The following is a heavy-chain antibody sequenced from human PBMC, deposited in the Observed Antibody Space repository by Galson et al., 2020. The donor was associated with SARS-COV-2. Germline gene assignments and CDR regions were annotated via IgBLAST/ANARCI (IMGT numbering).Heavy chain of an antibody. J-gene: IGHJ6*02. CDR2: ISYDGSSK. V-gene: IGHV3-30-3*01. Sequence: GESLKISCAASGFTFSSYAMHWVRQAPGKGLEWVAIISYDGSSKYYADSVKGRFTISRDNSKNTLYLQMNSLRAEDTAVYYCARDIDGSSSWWNSYYGMDVWGQGTTVTVSS. CDR3: ARDIDGSSSWWNSYYGMDV. CDR1: GFTFSSYA. D-gene: IGHD6-13*01.